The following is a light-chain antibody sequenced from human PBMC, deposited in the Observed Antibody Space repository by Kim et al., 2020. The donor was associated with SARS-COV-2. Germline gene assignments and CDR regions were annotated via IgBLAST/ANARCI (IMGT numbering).Light chain of an antibody. J-gene: IGLJ2*01. Sequence: RVTISCTGSSSNIGAGYDVHWYQQLPGTAPKLLIYANSNRPSGVPDRFSGSKSGTSASLAITGLQAEDEADYYCQSYDSSLSGVVFGGGTQLTVL. CDR1: SSNIGAGYD. CDR2: ANS. V-gene: IGLV1-40*01. CDR3: QSYDSSLSGVV.